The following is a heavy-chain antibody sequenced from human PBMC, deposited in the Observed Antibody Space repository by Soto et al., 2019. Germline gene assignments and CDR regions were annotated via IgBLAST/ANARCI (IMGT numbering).Heavy chain of an antibody. Sequence: VSVKVSCKASGYSFTSSDTYWLRLAPGKRLEWMGWLHPNPGPSGYTQKSQGRVTMTRDTSLSTAHLELSRLSSEHTAVYYCPSRAETNGWNGFGADKYYFDFWGQGTLVTVSS. CDR1: GYSFTSSD. CDR3: PSRAETNGWNGFGADKYYFDF. CDR2: LHPNPGPS. V-gene: IGHV1-8*01. D-gene: IGHD1-1*01. J-gene: IGHJ4*02.